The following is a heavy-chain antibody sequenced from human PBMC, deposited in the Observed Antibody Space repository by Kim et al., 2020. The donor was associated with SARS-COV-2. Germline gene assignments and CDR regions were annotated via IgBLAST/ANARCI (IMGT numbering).Heavy chain of an antibody. J-gene: IGHJ4*02. D-gene: IGHD3-10*01. CDR3: AKLRSNGSGAYFDY. V-gene: IGHV3-23*01. Sequence: ADPVKGRFTISRDNSKNTLYLQLNSLRAEDTAVYYCAKLRSNGSGAYFDYWGQGTLVTVSS.